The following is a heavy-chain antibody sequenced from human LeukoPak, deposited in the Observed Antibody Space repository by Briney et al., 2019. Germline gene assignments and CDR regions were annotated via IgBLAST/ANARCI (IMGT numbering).Heavy chain of an antibody. J-gene: IGHJ4*02. Sequence: PGGSLRLSCAASGFTFSSSAMSWVRQSPGKGLEWVSAISGSGANTYYADSVKGRFTISRDSSKNTLYLQMNSLRAEDTAVYYCAKDGSSGYYYAYFDYWGQGTLVTVSS. CDR3: AKDGSSGYYYAYFDY. D-gene: IGHD3-22*01. CDR1: GFTFSSSA. V-gene: IGHV3-23*01. CDR2: ISGSGANT.